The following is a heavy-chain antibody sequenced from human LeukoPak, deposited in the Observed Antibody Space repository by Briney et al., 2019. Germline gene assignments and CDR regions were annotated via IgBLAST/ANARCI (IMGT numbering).Heavy chain of an antibody. CDR1: GGSMSNIF. J-gene: IGHJ2*01. CDR2: VYSTGST. V-gene: IGHV4-59*01. CDR3: VRKWSFWYFDP. D-gene: IGHD3-10*01. Sequence: SETLSLTCNVSGGSMSNIFWTWMRQPPGKGLEWIGHVYSTGSTNYNPSLKGRVTISIDMSKNQFSLRLNSVTAADTAIYYCVRKWSFWYFDPWGGGTLVTVSS.